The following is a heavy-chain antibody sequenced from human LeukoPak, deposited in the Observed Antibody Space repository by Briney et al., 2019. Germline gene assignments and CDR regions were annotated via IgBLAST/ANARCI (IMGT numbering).Heavy chain of an antibody. D-gene: IGHD2-2*01. Sequence: GASVKVSCKAFGYTFTSYDINWVRQATGQGLEWMGWMNPNSGNTGYAQKFQGRVTMTRNTSISTAYMELSSLRSEDTDVYYCAKYCSSTSCHDAFDIWGQGTMVTVSS. V-gene: IGHV1-8*01. CDR2: MNPNSGNT. CDR1: GYTFTSYD. J-gene: IGHJ3*02. CDR3: AKYCSSTSCHDAFDI.